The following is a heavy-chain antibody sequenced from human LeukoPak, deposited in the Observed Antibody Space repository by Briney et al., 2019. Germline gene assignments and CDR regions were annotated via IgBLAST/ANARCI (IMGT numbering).Heavy chain of an antibody. Sequence: GGSLRLSCAASGFTFSAYAMAWVRQTPGKALEWVSSITSSASITTSGSTYYSDSVKDRFTISRDNSKNTLYLQMNSLRAGDTAIYFCAREPHGYSSGWGAVPLDSWGQGTLVTVSS. D-gene: IGHD6-19*01. J-gene: IGHJ4*02. V-gene: IGHV3-23*01. CDR1: GFTFSAYA. CDR2: ITSSASITTSGST. CDR3: AREPHGYSSGWGAVPLDS.